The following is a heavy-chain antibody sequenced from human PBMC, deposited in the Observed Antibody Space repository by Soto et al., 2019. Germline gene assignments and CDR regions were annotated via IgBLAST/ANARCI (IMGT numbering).Heavy chain of an antibody. V-gene: IGHV3-30*18. Sequence: QVQLVESGGGVVQPGRSLRLSCAASGFTFSSYGMHWVRQAPGKGLEWVAVISYDGSNKYYADSVKGRFTISRDNSKNTLYLQMNSLRAEDTAVYYCAKISVTDPYYYYYYMDVWGKGTTVTVSS. CDR1: GFTFSSYG. CDR2: ISYDGSNK. J-gene: IGHJ6*03. CDR3: AKISVTDPYYYYYYMDV. D-gene: IGHD1-20*01.